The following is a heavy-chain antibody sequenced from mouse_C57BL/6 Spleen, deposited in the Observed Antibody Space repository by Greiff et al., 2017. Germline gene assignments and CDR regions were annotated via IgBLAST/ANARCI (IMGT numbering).Heavy chain of an antibody. D-gene: IGHD1-1*01. CDR3: ARDLEDYYGSSLYYAMDY. J-gene: IGHJ4*01. CDR1: GYSITSGYY. Sequence: EVKLVESGPGLVKPSQSLSLTCSVTGYSITSGYYWNWIRQFPGNKLEWMGYISYDGSNNYNPSLKNRISITRDTSKNQFFLKLNSVTTEDTATYYCARDLEDYYGSSLYYAMDYWGQGTSVTVSS. CDR2: ISYDGSN. V-gene: IGHV3-6*01.